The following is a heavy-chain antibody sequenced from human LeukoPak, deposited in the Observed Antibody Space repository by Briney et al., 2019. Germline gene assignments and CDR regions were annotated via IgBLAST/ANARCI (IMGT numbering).Heavy chain of an antibody. CDR3: AKDGLRFLEWLSYMGGGQYFFDY. CDR1: GFTFSSYG. D-gene: IGHD3-3*01. CDR2: ISGSGGTT. Sequence: GGSLRLSCAASGFTFSSYGMNWVRQAPGRGLEWVSSISGSGGTTYYADSVKGRFTISRDNSKNTLYLQMNSLRVEDTAVYYCAKDGLRFLEWLSYMGGGQYFFDYWGQGTLVTVSS. J-gene: IGHJ4*02. V-gene: IGHV3-23*01.